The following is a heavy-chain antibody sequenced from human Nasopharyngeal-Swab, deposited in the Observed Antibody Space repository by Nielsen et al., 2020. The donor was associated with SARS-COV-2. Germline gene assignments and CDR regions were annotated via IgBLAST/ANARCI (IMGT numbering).Heavy chain of an antibody. Sequence: SVKVSCKASGYTFTGYYMHWVRQSPGQGLEWMGRINPNSGGTNYAQKFQGRVTMTRDTSISTAYMELSRLISDDTAVYYCARNPTSVAGTGDYYYGMDVWGQGATVTVSS. CDR2: INPNSGGT. D-gene: IGHD6-19*01. CDR3: ARNPTSVAGTGDYYYGMDV. CDR1: GYTFTGYY. J-gene: IGHJ6*02. V-gene: IGHV1-2*06.